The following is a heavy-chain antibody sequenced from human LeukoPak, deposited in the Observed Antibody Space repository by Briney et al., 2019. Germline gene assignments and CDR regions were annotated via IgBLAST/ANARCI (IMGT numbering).Heavy chain of an antibody. Sequence: SETLSLTCAVYGGSFSGYYWSWIRQPPGKGLEWIGEINHSGSTNYNPSLKSRVTISVDTSKNQFSLELSSVTAADMAVYYCARGTGGITIFGVVITLRFDYWGQGTLVTVSS. V-gene: IGHV4-34*01. CDR3: ARGTGGITIFGVVITLRFDY. CDR1: GGSFSGYY. J-gene: IGHJ4*02. D-gene: IGHD3-3*01. CDR2: INHSGST.